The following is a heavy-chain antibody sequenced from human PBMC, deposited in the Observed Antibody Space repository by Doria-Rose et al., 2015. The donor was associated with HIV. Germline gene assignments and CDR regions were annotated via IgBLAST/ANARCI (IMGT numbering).Heavy chain of an antibody. Sequence: SGPVLVKPTETLTLTCTVSGVSLSSPGMGVSWIRQPPGKALEWLANIFSYDERSYQASLKSRLTIARGTSKGQVVLTMTDMDPVDTATYYCARIKSSRWYHKYYFDFWGQGTLVIVSA. V-gene: IGHV2-26*01. CDR2: IFSYDER. CDR1: GVSLSSPGMG. D-gene: IGHD6-13*01. CDR3: ARIKSSRWYHKYYFDF. J-gene: IGHJ4*02.